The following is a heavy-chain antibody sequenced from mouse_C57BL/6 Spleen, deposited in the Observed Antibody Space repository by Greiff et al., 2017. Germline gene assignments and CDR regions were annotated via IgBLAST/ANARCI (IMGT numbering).Heavy chain of an antibody. CDR1: GYTFTSYW. J-gene: IGHJ1*03. Sequence: VQLQQPGAELVKPGASVKLSCKASGYTFTSYWMQWVKQRPGQGLEWIGEIDPSDSYTNYNQKFKGKATLTVDTSSSTAYMQLSSLTSEDSAGYYCARPGLYYYGSSHWYFDVWGTGTTVTVSS. CDR2: IDPSDSYT. V-gene: IGHV1-50*01. D-gene: IGHD1-1*01. CDR3: ARPGLYYYGSSHWYFDV.